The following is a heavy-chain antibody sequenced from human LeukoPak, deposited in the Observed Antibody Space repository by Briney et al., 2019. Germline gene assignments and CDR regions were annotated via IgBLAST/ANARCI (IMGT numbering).Heavy chain of an antibody. J-gene: IGHJ3*01. CDR1: GGSISSSISY. V-gene: IGHV4-39*01. Sequence: PSETLSLTCTVSGGSISSSISYWGWIRQPPGKGLEWIGSLHYSGSTYYCPSLKSRATISVDMSENQFSLKLSSVTAADTAKYYCARRVQGSYVVIEAFDFWGQGTMVTVSS. D-gene: IGHD2-15*01. CDR2: LHYSGST. CDR3: ARRVQGSYVVIEAFDF.